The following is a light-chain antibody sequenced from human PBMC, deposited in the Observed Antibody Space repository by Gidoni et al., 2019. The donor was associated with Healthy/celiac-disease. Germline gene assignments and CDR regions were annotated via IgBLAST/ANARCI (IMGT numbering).Light chain of an antibody. CDR3: QQYNNWPPIT. V-gene: IGKV3-15*01. CDR2: GAS. J-gene: IGKJ5*01. CDR1: QSVSSN. Sequence: EIVMTQSPAPLSVSPGERATLYCRASQSVSSNLSWYQQKPDQAPRLLIYGASTRATCIPARFSGSGSGTAFTLTISSLQSEDFAVYYCQQYNNWPPITFGQGTRLEIK.